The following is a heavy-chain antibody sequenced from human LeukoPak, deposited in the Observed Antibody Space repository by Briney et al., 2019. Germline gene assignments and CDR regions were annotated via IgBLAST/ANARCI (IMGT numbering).Heavy chain of an antibody. CDR1: GFTFSSYG. J-gene: IGHJ6*02. D-gene: IGHD6-13*01. CDR2: IRYDGSNK. CDR3: AKDGQYSSSWYNYYYYYGMDV. V-gene: IGHV3-30*02. Sequence: GGSLRLSCAASGFTFSSYGMHWVRQAQGKGLEWVAFIRYDGSNKYYADSVKGRFTISRDNSKNTLYLQMNSLRAEDTAVYYCAKDGQYSSSWYNYYYYYGMDVWGQGTTVTVSS.